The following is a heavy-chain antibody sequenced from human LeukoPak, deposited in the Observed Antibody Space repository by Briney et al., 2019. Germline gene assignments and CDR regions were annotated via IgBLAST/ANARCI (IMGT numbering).Heavy chain of an antibody. CDR3: ARGTMVPDY. CDR1: GFTFSSYA. D-gene: IGHD3-10*01. V-gene: IGHV3-30-3*01. J-gene: IGHJ4*02. Sequence: GRSLRLSCAASGFTFSSYAMHWVRQAPGKGLEWVAVISYDGSNKYYADSVKGRFTISRDNSKNTLYLQMNSLRAEDTAVYYCARGTMVPDYWGQGTLVTVSS. CDR2: ISYDGSNK.